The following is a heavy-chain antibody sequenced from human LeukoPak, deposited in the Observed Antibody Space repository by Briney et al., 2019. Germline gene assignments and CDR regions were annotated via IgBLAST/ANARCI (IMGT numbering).Heavy chain of an antibody. D-gene: IGHD6-6*01. Sequence: GASVKVSCKASGYTFTGYYMHWVRQAPGQGLEWMGRINPNSGGTNYAQKLQGRVTMTTDTSTSTAYMELRSLRSDDTAVYYCATLYSSSTNPGDYWGQGTLVTVSS. V-gene: IGHV1-2*06. CDR2: INPNSGGT. CDR1: GYTFTGYY. J-gene: IGHJ4*02. CDR3: ATLYSSSTNPGDY.